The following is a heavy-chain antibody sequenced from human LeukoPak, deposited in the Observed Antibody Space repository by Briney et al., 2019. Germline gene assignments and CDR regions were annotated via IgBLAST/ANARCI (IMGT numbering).Heavy chain of an antibody. CDR1: VGTFSSYA. V-gene: IGHV1-69*04. Sequence: SVKVSCKASVGTFSSYAISWVRQAPGQGLEWMGRIIPILGIANYAQKFQGRVTITADKSTSTAYMELSSLRSEDTAVYYCARDRPLDYYDSSGTGIWGQGTMVTVSS. CDR3: ARDRPLDYYDSSGTGI. J-gene: IGHJ3*02. CDR2: IIPILGIA. D-gene: IGHD3-22*01.